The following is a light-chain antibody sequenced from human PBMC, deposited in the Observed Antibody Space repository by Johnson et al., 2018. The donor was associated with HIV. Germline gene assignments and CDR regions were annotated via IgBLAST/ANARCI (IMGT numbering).Light chain of an antibody. Sequence: QSVLTQPPSVSAAPGQKVTISCSGSSSNIGNNYVSWYQQLPGTAPKLLIYDNNKRPSGIPDRFSGSTSGTSATLGITGLQTGDEADYYGGTWDSSLSAYVFGTGTKVTVL. CDR1: SSNIGNNY. V-gene: IGLV1-51*01. J-gene: IGLJ1*01. CDR2: DNN. CDR3: GTWDSSLSAYV.